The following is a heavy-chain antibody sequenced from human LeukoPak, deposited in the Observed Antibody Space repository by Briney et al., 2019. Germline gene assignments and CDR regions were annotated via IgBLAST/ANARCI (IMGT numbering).Heavy chain of an antibody. Sequence: GGSLRLSCAASGFTFSSYSMNWVRQAPGKGLEWVSSISSSSSYIYYADSVKGRFTISRDNAKNSLYLQMNSLRAEDTAVHYCAKDMSVALESLDYWGQGTLVTVSS. D-gene: IGHD3-3*01. CDR3: AKDMSVALESLDY. J-gene: IGHJ4*02. CDR2: ISSSSSYI. V-gene: IGHV3-21*04. CDR1: GFTFSSYS.